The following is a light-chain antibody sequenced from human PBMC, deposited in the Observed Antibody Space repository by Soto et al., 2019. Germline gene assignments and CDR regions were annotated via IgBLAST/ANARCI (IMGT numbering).Light chain of an antibody. J-gene: IGLJ1*01. CDR1: SSAVGGSNY. V-gene: IGLV2-8*01. CDR2: EVS. Sequence: QSVLTQPPSASGSPGQSVTISCTGTSSAVGGSNYVSWYQQHPGKAPKLMIYEVSKRPSGVPDRFSGSKSGNTASLTVSGLQAEDEADYYCSSYAGSNNHVFGTVTKVTVL. CDR3: SSYAGSNNHV.